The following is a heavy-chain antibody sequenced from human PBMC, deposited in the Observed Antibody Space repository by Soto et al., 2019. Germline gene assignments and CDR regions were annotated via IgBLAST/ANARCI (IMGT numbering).Heavy chain of an antibody. V-gene: IGHV3-23*01. Sequence: GGSLRLSCAASGFTFSSYAMSWVRQAPGKGLEWVSAISGSGGSTYYADSVKGRFTISRGNSKNTLYLQMNSLRAEDTAVYYCAKDPSGWYVEANWFDPWGQGTLVTAPQ. CDR2: ISGSGGST. CDR1: GFTFSSYA. D-gene: IGHD6-19*01. CDR3: AKDPSGWYVEANWFDP. J-gene: IGHJ5*02.